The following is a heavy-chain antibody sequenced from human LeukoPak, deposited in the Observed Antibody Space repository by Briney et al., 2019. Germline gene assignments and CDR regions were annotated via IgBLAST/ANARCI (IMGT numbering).Heavy chain of an antibody. CDR1: GYTFTGYY. D-gene: IGHD3-10*01. J-gene: IGHJ4*02. CDR2: INPKSGGT. V-gene: IGHV1-2*02. CDR3: ARDLTYYYGSGSYS. Sequence: ASVKVSCKASGYTFTGYYMHWVRQAPGQGLEWMGWINPKSGGTNYAQKFQGRVTMTRDTSISTAYMELSRLRSDDTAVYYCARDLTYYYGSGSYSWGQGTLVTVSS.